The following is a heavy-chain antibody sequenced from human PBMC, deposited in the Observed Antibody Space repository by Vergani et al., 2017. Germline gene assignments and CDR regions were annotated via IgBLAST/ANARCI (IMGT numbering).Heavy chain of an antibody. CDR1: GGSISSSSYY. CDR3: ARRGYSYAEPFDY. D-gene: IGHD5-18*01. J-gene: IGHJ4*02. CDR2: IYYSGST. Sequence: QLQLQESGPGLVKPSETLSLTCTVSGGSISSSSYYWGWIRQPPGKGLEWIGCIYYSGSTYYNPSLKSRVTISVDTSKNQFSLKLSSVTAADTAVYYCARRGYSYAEPFDYWGQGTLVTVSS. V-gene: IGHV4-39*01.